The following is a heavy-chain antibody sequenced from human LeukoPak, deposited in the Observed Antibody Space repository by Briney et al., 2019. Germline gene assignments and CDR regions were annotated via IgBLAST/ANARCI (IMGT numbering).Heavy chain of an antibody. CDR2: IYTSGST. CDR1: GGSISSYY. J-gene: IGHJ6*02. V-gene: IGHV4-4*07. Sequence: SETLSLTCTVFGGSISSYYWSWIRQPAGKGLEWIGRIYTSGSTNYNPSLKSRVTMSVDTSKNQFSLKLSSVTAADTAVYYCARDIYCGGDCYPYYYYYGMDVWGQGTTVTVSS. D-gene: IGHD2-21*02. CDR3: ARDIYCGGDCYPYYYYYGMDV.